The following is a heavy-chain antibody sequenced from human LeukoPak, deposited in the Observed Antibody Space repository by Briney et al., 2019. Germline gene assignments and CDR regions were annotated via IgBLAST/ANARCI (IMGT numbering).Heavy chain of an antibody. CDR1: GFTFSSYA. CDR3: AKDLFDFSYYDSSGYYSLFDY. Sequence: GGSLRLSCAASGFTFSSYAMSWVRQAPGKGLEWVSAISGSGGSTYYADSVKGRFTISRDNSKNTLYLQMNSLRAEDTTVYYCAKDLFDFSYYDSSGYYSLFDYWGQGTLVTVSS. CDR2: ISGSGGST. D-gene: IGHD3-22*01. J-gene: IGHJ4*02. V-gene: IGHV3-23*01.